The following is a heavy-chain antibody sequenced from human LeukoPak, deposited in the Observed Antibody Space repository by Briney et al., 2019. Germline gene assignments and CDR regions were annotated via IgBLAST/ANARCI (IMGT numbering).Heavy chain of an antibody. CDR2: ISGSGGST. CDR1: GFTFSSYA. Sequence: GGSLRLSCAASGFTFSSYAMSWVRQAPGKGLEWVSAISGSGGSTYYADSVKGRFTISRDNSKNTLYLQMNSLRAEDTAVYYCAKADYDFWSGYFLPVDYWGQGTPVTVSS. CDR3: AKADYDFWSGYFLPVDY. J-gene: IGHJ4*02. D-gene: IGHD3-3*01. V-gene: IGHV3-23*01.